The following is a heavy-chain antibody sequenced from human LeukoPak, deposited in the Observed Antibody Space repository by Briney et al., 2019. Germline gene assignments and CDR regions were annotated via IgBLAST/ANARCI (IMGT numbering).Heavy chain of an antibody. Sequence: SVKVSCKASGGTFSSYAISWVRQAPGQGLEWMGRIIPIFGTANYAQKFQGRVTITTDESTSTAYMELGSLRSEDTAVYYCARATDYYDSSGSIIGVDYWGQGNLVIVSS. CDR2: IIPIFGTA. CDR1: GGTFSSYA. D-gene: IGHD3-22*01. J-gene: IGHJ4*02. V-gene: IGHV1-69*05. CDR3: ARATDYYDSSGSIIGVDY.